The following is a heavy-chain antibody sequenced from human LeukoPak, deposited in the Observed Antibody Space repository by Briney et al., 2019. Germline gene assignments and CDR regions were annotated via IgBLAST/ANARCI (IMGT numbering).Heavy chain of an antibody. Sequence: PGGSLRLSCAASGFIFNKHAVSWVRQAPGKGLEWVSGLSGSGGSTDYADSVEGRFTVSRDNSKNTLFLQMNSLRAEDTAIYYCAKERDYGPADYWGQGTLVTVSS. CDR1: GFIFNKHA. J-gene: IGHJ4*02. D-gene: IGHD4/OR15-4a*01. CDR3: AKERDYGPADY. V-gene: IGHV3-23*01. CDR2: LSGSGGST.